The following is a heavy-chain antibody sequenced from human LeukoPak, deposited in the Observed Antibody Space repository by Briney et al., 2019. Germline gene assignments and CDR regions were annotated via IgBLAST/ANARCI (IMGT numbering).Heavy chain of an antibody. CDR3: ARGHIVVVPAATYYYYYGMDV. V-gene: IGHV3-30*04. Sequence: GGSLRLSCAASGFTFSSYAMHWVRQAPGRGLEWVAVISYDGSNKYYADSVKGRFTISRDNSKNTLYLQMNSLRAEDTAVYYCARGHIVVVPAATYYYYYGMDVWGQGTTVTVSS. CDR1: GFTFSSYA. CDR2: ISYDGSNK. J-gene: IGHJ6*02. D-gene: IGHD2-2*01.